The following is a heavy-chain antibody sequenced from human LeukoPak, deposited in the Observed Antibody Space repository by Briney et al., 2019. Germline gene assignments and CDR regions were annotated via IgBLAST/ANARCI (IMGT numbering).Heavy chain of an antibody. J-gene: IGHJ6*03. CDR2: IKQDGSEK. CDR1: GFTFSSYW. D-gene: IGHD2-15*01. Sequence: GSLRLSCAASGFTFSSYWMSWVRQAPGKGLEWVANIKQDGSEKYYVDSVKGRFTISRDNVKNSLYLQMNSLRAEDTGVYYCAREEDIVVVVAATLEYSYYMDVWGKGTTVTVSS. CDR3: AREEDIVVVVAATLEYSYYMDV. V-gene: IGHV3-7*01.